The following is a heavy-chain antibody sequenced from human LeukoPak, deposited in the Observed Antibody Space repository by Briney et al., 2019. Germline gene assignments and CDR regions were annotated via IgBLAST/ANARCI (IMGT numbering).Heavy chain of an antibody. Sequence: SETLSLTCTVSGGSISSSLYYRGWIRQPPGKGLEWIGSFYYSGSTYYNPSLRSRVTISVDTSKNHFFLKLSSVTAADTAVYYCARHDGSGSYSFYYWGQGTLVTVSS. CDR2: FYYSGST. J-gene: IGHJ4*02. CDR3: ARHDGSGSYSFYY. CDR1: GGSISSSLYY. V-gene: IGHV4-39*02. D-gene: IGHD3-10*01.